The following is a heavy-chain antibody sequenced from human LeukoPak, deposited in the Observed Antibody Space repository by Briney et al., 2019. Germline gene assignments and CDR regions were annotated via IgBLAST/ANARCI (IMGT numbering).Heavy chain of an antibody. V-gene: IGHV3-30*18. CDR2: ISYDGSNK. D-gene: IGHD4-23*01. CDR3: AKETLGGVTYFDY. Sequence: GGSLRLSCAASGFTFSSYGMHWVRQAPGKGLEWVAVISYDGSNKYYADSVKGRFTISRDNSKNTLYLQMNSLRAEDTAVYYCAKETLGGVTYFDYWGQGTLVTVSS. CDR1: GFTFSSYG. J-gene: IGHJ4*02.